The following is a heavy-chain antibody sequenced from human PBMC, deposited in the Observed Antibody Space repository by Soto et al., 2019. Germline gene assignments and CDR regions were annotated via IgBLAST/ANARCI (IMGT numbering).Heavy chain of an antibody. D-gene: IGHD2-2*01. V-gene: IGHV4-34*01. CDR2: INHSGST. CDR1: GGSFSGYY. CDR3: ARGLVRVPPRYCSSTSCKHYGMAV. Sequence: PSETLSLTCAVYGGSFSGYYWSWIRQPPGKGLEWIGEINHSGSTNYNPSLKSRVTISVDTSKNQFSLKLSSVTAADTAVYYCARGLVRVPPRYCSSTSCKHYGMAVWGQGTTVPGSS. J-gene: IGHJ6*02.